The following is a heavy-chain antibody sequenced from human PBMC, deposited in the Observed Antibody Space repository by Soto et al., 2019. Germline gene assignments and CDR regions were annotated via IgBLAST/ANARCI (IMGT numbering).Heavy chain of an antibody. D-gene: IGHD1-26*01. Sequence: QVQLVQSGAEVKKPGSSVKVSCKASGGTFSSYAISWVRQAPGQGLEWMGGIIPIFGTANAAQKFQGRVTITADEATRTAYMELNSLRSEDTAVDYCAFNPHSPRTGSVGPGDSYYEDGMDVLGQGNTGTGSS. V-gene: IGHV1-69*01. J-gene: IGHJ6*02. CDR3: AFNPHSPRTGSVGPGDSYYEDGMDV. CDR1: GGTFSSYA. CDR2: IIPIFGTA.